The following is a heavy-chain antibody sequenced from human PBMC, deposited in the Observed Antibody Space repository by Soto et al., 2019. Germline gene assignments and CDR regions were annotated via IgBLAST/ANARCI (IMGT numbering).Heavy chain of an antibody. V-gene: IGHV4-39*01. Sequence: SETLSLTCTVSGGSISSSSYYWGWIRQPPGKGLEWIGSIYYSGSTYYNPSLKSRATISVDTSKNQFSLKLSSVTAADTAVYYGVVMIGSYYYYYGMDVWGQGTTVTVSS. J-gene: IGHJ6*02. D-gene: IGHD3-3*01. CDR2: IYYSGST. CDR3: VVMIGSYYYYYGMDV. CDR1: GGSISSSSYY.